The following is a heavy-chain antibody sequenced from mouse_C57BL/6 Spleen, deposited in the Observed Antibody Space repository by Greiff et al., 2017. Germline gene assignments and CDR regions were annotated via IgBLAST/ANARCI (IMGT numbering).Heavy chain of an antibody. D-gene: IGHD4-1*01. CDR2: ISDGGSYT. V-gene: IGHV5-4*01. J-gene: IGHJ2*01. CDR1: GFTFSSYA. Sequence: DVHLVESGGGLVKPGGSLKLSCAASGFTFSSYAMSWVRQTPEKRLEWVATISDGGSYTYYPDNVKGRFTISRDNAKNNLYLQMSHLKSEDTAMXYCASDWDCDYWGQGTTLTVSS. CDR3: ASDWDCDY.